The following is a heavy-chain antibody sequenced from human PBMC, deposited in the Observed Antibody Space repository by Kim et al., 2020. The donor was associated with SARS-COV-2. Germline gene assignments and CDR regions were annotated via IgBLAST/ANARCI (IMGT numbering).Heavy chain of an antibody. CDR1: GYTFTGYY. J-gene: IGHJ3*02. CDR2: INPNSGGT. D-gene: IGHD3-10*01. V-gene: IGHV1-2*02. Sequence: ASVKVSCKASGYTFTGYYMHWVRQAPGQGLEWMGWINPNSGGTNYAQKFQGRVTMTRDTSISTAYMELSRLRSDDTAVYYCARDCTMVRGVISAFDIWGQGTMVTVSS. CDR3: ARDCTMVRGVISAFDI.